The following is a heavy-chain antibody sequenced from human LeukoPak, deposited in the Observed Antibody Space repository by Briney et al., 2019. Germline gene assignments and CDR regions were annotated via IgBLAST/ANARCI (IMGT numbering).Heavy chain of an antibody. CDR2: ISYDGSNK. J-gene: IGHJ6*02. CDR3: AGGPYYYVLMDV. Sequence: GALRLSCAASGFTFSSYGMHWVRQAPGKGLEWVAVISYDGSNKYYEDSVKGRFTISRDNSKNTLYLQMNSPRAEDTAVYYCAGGPYYYVLMDVWGQGTTVTVSS. V-gene: IGHV3-30*03. D-gene: IGHD3-10*02. CDR1: GFTFSSYG.